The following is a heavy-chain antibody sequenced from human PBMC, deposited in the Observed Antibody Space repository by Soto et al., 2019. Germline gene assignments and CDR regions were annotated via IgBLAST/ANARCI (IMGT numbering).Heavy chain of an antibody. D-gene: IGHD5-12*01. CDR2: ISGSGGST. CDR3: AKVPISGYYYYYYMDV. J-gene: IGHJ6*03. Sequence: GSLRLSCAASGFTFSSYAMSWVRQAPGKGLEWVSAISGSGGSTYYADSVKGRFTISRDNSKNTLYLQMNSLRAEDTAVYYCAKVPISGYYYYYYMDVWGKGTTVTVAS. V-gene: IGHV3-23*01. CDR1: GFTFSSYA.